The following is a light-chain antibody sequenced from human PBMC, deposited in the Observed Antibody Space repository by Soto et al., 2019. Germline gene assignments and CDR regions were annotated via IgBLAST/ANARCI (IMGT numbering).Light chain of an antibody. Sequence: DIQMTQSPSSLSAFVGDRVTIACQASQDISYFLNWFQVKTQEAPRLLISDAAGLAAGVPSRFSGSGSGRDFTLTISSLQPEDVATYYCQQYVNLPLTFGGGTKVDIK. CDR3: QQYVNLPLT. CDR2: DAA. J-gene: IGKJ4*01. V-gene: IGKV1-33*01. CDR1: QDISYF.